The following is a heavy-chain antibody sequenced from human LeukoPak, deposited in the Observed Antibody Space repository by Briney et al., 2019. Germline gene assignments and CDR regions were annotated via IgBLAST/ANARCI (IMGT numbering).Heavy chain of an antibody. J-gene: IGHJ4*02. CDR3: AKALDY. CDR2: ISYDGSNK. Sequence: PGGSLRLSCAASGFTFSSYSMNWVRQAPGKGLEWVAVISYDGSNKYYADSAKGRFTISRDNSKNTLYLQMNSLRAEDTAVYYCAKALDYWGQGTLVTVSS. CDR1: GFTFSSYS. V-gene: IGHV3-30*18.